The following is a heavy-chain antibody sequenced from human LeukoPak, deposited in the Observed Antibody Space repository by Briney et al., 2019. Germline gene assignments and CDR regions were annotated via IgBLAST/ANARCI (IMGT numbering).Heavy chain of an antibody. D-gene: IGHD4-17*01. CDR3: ASLMTTVTIMAFDI. Sequence: GGSLRLSCAASGFTFSSYAMHWVRQAPGKGLEWVAVISYDGSNKYYADSVKGRFTISRDNSKNTLYLQMNSLRAEDTAVYYCASLMTTVTIMAFDIWGQGTMVTVSS. J-gene: IGHJ3*02. V-gene: IGHV3-30-3*01. CDR1: GFTFSSYA. CDR2: ISYDGSNK.